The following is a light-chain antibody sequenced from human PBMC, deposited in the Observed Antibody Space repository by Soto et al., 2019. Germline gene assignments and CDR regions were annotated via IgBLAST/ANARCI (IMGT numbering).Light chain of an antibody. Sequence: DIPMTKSPSTLSASVGDRVTITCRASLSISSWLAWYQQKSGKAPKLLIYKASSLESGVPSRFSGSGSGTEFTLTISSLQPDDFATYHCQQYNRYLYTFGQGTKLEIK. CDR1: LSISSW. CDR3: QQYNRYLYT. J-gene: IGKJ2*01. CDR2: KAS. V-gene: IGKV1-5*03.